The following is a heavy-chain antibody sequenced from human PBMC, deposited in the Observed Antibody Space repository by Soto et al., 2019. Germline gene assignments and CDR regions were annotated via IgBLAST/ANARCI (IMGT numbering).Heavy chain of an antibody. CDR3: ARALERLPGYIDV. J-gene: IGHJ6*03. CDR1: GFTFSSYS. V-gene: IGHV3-48*01. CDR2: ISSSSSTI. Sequence: PGGSLRLSCAASGFTFSSYSMNWVRQAPGKGLEWVSYISSSSSTIYYADSVKGRFTISRDNAKNSLYLQMNSLRAEDTAVYYCARALERLPGYIDVWGKGTTVTVSS. D-gene: IGHD1-1*01.